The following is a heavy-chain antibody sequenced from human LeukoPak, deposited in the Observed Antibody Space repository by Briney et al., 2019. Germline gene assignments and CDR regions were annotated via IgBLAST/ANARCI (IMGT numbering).Heavy chain of an antibody. CDR1: GGSISSSSYY. CDR3: ARGQVPYYYDSSGYYYKGIVDYYYYMDV. V-gene: IGHV4-39*07. D-gene: IGHD3-22*01. Sequence: PSETLSLTCTVSGGSISSSSYYWGWIRQPPGKGLEWIGSIYYSGSTYYNPSLKSRVTISVDTSKNQFSLKLSSVTAADTAVYYCARGQVPYYYDSSGYYYKGIVDYYYYMDVWGKGTTVTVSS. CDR2: IYYSGST. J-gene: IGHJ6*03.